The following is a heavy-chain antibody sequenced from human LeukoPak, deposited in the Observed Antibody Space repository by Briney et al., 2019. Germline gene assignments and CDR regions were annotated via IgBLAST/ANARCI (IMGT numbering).Heavy chain of an antibody. Sequence: GASVKVSCKASGYTFTGYYMHWVRQAPGQGLEGKGIINPSGGSTSYAKKFQGRVTMTRDTSTSTVYMEMSSLRSEDTAVYYCARDTYIVVVPATRSGVFDYWGQGTLVTVSS. D-gene: IGHD2-2*01. CDR1: GYTFTGYY. J-gene: IGHJ4*02. V-gene: IGHV1-46*01. CDR2: INPSGGST. CDR3: ARDTYIVVVPATRSGVFDY.